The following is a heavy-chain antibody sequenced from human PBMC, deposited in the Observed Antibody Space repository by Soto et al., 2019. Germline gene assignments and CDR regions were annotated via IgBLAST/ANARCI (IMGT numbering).Heavy chain of an antibody. CDR2: IIPILGIP. J-gene: IGHJ5*02. V-gene: IGHV1-69*02. D-gene: IGHD4-17*01. Sequence: QVKLVQSGAEVRKPGSSVRVSCKTSGATLSNQIIGWVRQAPGQGLEWMGRIIPILGIPNYSQRFQDRLTITADSSTSTVHMELSTVGSEDPAMYFCARGGAVDYGAYNTWGQGPLVTVS. CDR3: ARGGAVDYGAYNT. CDR1: GATLSNQI.